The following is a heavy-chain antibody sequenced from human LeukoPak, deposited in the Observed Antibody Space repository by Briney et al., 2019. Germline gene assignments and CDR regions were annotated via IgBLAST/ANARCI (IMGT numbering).Heavy chain of an antibody. J-gene: IGHJ6*04. Sequence: GGSLRLSCAASGFTVSSNYMSWVRQAPGKGLEWVSFISSSGHIYYAESLKGRFTISRDNAKNSLYLQMNSLRAEDTAVYYCARDGGSYYMDVWGKGTTVTVSS. CDR1: GFTVSSNY. V-gene: IGHV3-69-1*01. CDR2: ISSSGHI. CDR3: ARDGGSYYMDV. D-gene: IGHD2-15*01.